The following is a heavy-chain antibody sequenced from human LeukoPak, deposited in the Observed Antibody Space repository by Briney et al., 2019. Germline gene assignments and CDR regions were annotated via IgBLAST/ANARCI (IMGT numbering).Heavy chain of an antibody. J-gene: IGHJ5*02. V-gene: IGHV1-69*02. D-gene: IGHD5-18*01. Sequence: GASVKVSCKASGYTFTGYYMHWVRQAPGQGLEWMGRIIPILGIANYAQKFQGRVTITADKSTSTAYMELSSLRSEDTAVYYCASSTTWIQLWFDPWGQGTLVTVSS. CDR1: GYTFTGYY. CDR2: IIPILGIA. CDR3: ASSTTWIQLWFDP.